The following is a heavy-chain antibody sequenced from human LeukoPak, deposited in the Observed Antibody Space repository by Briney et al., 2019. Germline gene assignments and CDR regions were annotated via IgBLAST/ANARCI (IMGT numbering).Heavy chain of an antibody. CDR2: MNPNSGNT. D-gene: IGHD3-3*01. CDR3: ARRFGITIFGVVIVNWFGP. V-gene: IGHV1-8*03. Sequence: ASVKVSCKASGYTFTSYDINWVRQATGQGLEWMGWMNPNSGNTGYAQKFQGRVTITRNTSISTAYMELSSLRSEDTAVYYCARRFGITIFGVVIVNWFGPWGQGTLVTVSS. CDR1: GYTFTSYD. J-gene: IGHJ5*02.